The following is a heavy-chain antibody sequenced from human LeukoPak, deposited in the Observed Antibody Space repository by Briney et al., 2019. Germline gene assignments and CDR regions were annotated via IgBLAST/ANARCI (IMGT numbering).Heavy chain of an antibody. J-gene: IGHJ3*02. Sequence: PGGSLRLSCAASGFTVSNNYMNWVRQAPGKGLEWVSVIYTGGITYSADSVKGRFTISTDNSKNTLYLQMNSLRAEDTAVCSCARDPTYTSTSDAFDIWGQGTRVTVSS. CDR2: IYTGGIT. CDR3: ARDPTYTSTSDAFDI. CDR1: GFTVSNNY. D-gene: IGHD6-13*01. V-gene: IGHV3-53*01.